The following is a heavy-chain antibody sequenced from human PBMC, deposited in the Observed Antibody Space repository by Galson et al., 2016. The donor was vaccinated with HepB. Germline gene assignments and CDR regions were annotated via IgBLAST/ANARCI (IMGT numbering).Heavy chain of an antibody. D-gene: IGHD3-10*01. Sequence: ETLSLTCAVYGVSFTGYYWSWIRQPPGKGLEWIGEINHSGSTNYNPSLKSRVTMSVDTSKNQFSLKLSSVTAADTAVYYCARGLWFGESPIDYLGQGTLVTVSS. V-gene: IGHV4-34*01. CDR2: INHSGST. CDR1: GVSFTGYY. J-gene: IGHJ4*02. CDR3: ARGLWFGESPIDY.